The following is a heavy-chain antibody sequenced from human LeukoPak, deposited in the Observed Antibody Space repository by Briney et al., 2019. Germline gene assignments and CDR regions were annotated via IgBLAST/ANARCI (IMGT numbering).Heavy chain of an antibody. CDR1: GFSLNTNGVG. CDR2: IYWDDVK. CDR3: AHRLGPYGGALYYFDY. V-gene: IGHV2-5*02. J-gene: IGHJ4*02. Sequence: SGPTLVKPTQTLTLTCTFSGFSLNTNGVGVGWIRQPPGKALEWLALIYWDDVKRYSPSLKSRLTITKDTSKNQVVLTMTNMDPVDTATYYCAHRLGPYGGALYYFDYWGQGTLVTVSS. D-gene: IGHD4-17*01.